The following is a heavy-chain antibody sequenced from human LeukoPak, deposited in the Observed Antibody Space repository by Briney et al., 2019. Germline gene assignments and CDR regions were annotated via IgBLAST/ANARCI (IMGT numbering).Heavy chain of an antibody. J-gene: IGHJ4*02. Sequence: SETLSLTCTVSGGSISSGDYYWSWIRQPPGKGLEWIGYIYHSGSTYYNPSLKSRVSISVDRSKNQFSLKLSSVTAADTAVYFCARARFLEWLLYSFDYWGQGTLVTVSS. D-gene: IGHD3-3*01. CDR2: IYHSGST. CDR1: GGSISSGDYY. CDR3: ARARFLEWLLYSFDY. V-gene: IGHV4-30-2*01.